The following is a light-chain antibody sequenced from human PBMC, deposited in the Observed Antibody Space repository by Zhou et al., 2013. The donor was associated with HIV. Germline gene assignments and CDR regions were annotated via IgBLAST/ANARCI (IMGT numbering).Light chain of an antibody. V-gene: IGKV1-5*03. CDR2: KAS. CDR1: QSISYW. CDR3: QNYGGSPPFT. Sequence: DIQMTQSPSTLSASVGDRVTITCRASQSISYWLAWYQQKPGEAPKLLIYKASNLESGVPSRFSGSGSGTDFTLTISRLEPEDVATYYCQNYGGSPPFTFGGGTRVEIK. J-gene: IGKJ4*02.